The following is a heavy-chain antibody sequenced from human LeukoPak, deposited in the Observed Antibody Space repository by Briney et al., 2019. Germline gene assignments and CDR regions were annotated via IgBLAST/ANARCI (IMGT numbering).Heavy chain of an antibody. D-gene: IGHD3-3*02. CDR3: AKGPHLGSGYHPDY. CDR1: GFTFSSAA. J-gene: IGHJ4*02. V-gene: IGHV3-23*01. CDR2: ITGSDDRT. Sequence: PGGSLRLSCAASGFTFSSAAMTWVRQAPGKGLEWVSTITGSDDRTYYVDSVKGRFTISRDYSKNTLHLQMNSLRVEDTAIYYCAKGPHLGSGYHPDYWGQGTLVTVSS.